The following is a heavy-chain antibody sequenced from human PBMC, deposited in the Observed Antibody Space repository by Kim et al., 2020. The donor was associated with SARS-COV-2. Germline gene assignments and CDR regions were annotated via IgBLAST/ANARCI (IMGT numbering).Heavy chain of an antibody. CDR3: ARRNWGPFDS. J-gene: IGHJ4*02. V-gene: IGHV4-59*01. Sequence: TEHNHALKSRVAISVDKSKRQFSLKMSSVTAADTAVYYCARRNWGPFDSWGQGTLVTVSS. CDR2: T. D-gene: IGHD7-27*01.